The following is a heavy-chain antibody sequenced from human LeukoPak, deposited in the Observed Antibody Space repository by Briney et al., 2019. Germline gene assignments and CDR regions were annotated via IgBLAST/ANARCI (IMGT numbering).Heavy chain of an antibody. D-gene: IGHD2-8*01. CDR3: ARAHANAYYNWFDP. CDR1: GGSISSYY. J-gene: IGHJ5*02. CDR2: IYYSGST. V-gene: IGHV4-59*01. Sequence: SETLSLTCTVSGGSISSYYWSWLRQPPGKGLEWIGYIYYSGSTNYNPSLKSRVTISVDTSKNQFSLKLSSVTAADTAVYYCARAHANAYYNWFDPWGQGTLVTVSS.